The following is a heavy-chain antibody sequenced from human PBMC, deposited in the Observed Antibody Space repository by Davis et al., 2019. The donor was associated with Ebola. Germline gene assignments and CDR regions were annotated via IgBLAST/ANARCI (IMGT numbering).Heavy chain of an antibody. CDR3: ARQVPARGWFDP. D-gene: IGHD2-2*01. CDR1: GGSFSGYF. V-gene: IGHV4-34*01. CDR2: INHSGST. Sequence: MPSETLSLTCAVDGGSFSGYFWSWIRQPPGKGLEWIGEINHSGSTNYKSSLKSRVTISIDTSKNQFSLKLSSVTAADTAVYYCARQVPARGWFDPWGQGTLVTVSS. J-gene: IGHJ5*02.